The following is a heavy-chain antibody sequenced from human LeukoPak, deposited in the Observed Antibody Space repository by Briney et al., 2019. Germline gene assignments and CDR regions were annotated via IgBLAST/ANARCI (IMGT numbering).Heavy chain of an antibody. CDR2: INHSGST. CDR3: ARETTAAIVVVVAATYNWFDP. Sequence: SETLSLTCAVYGGSFSGYYWSWIRQPPGKGLEWIGEINHSGSTNYNPSLKSRVTISVDTSNNQFSLKLSSVTAADTAVYYCARETTAAIVVVVAATYNWFDPWGQGTLVTVSS. CDR1: GGSFSGYY. D-gene: IGHD2-15*01. J-gene: IGHJ5*02. V-gene: IGHV4-34*01.